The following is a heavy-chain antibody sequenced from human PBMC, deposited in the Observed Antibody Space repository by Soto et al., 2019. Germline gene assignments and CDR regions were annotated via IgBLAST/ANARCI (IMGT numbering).Heavy chain of an antibody. J-gene: IGHJ1*01. CDR2: IYYSGSP. V-gene: IGHV4-30-4*01. CDR1: GGSISSGDYY. Sequence: SETLSLTCSVSGGSISSGDYYWSWIRQPPGKGLEWIASIYYSGSPYYNPSLKSRVIISVDTSKNQFSLKLSSVTAADTAVYYCATGRYFYESSAYYPESFHHWGQGTLVT. D-gene: IGHD3-22*01. CDR3: ATGRYFYESSAYYPESFHH.